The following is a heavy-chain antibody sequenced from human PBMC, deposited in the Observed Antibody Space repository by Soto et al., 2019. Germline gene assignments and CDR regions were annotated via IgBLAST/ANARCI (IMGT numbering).Heavy chain of an antibody. J-gene: IGHJ4*02. CDR1: GFSFGDSV. CDR3: TKDLGYSYGYY. Sequence: GGSLRLSCTGSGFSFGDSVMTWFRQAPGKGLEWVGFIGSKAYGETTESAASVKGRFTISRDDSKSIAYLQMDSLKTEDTAMYYCTKDLGYSYGYYWGQGTLVTV. V-gene: IGHV3-49*03. CDR2: IGSKAYGETT. D-gene: IGHD5-18*01.